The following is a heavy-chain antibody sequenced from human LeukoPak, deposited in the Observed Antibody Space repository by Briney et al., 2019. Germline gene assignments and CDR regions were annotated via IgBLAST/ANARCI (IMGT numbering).Heavy chain of an antibody. V-gene: IGHV3-21*01. CDR3: ARDLDYSTGFDY. D-gene: IGHD4-11*01. CDR2: ISSTGTYI. Sequence: TGGSLRLSCATSGLTFSSSTFGSYTMNWVRQAPGKGLEWVSSISSTGTYIYYTDSVKGRFTISRDIANSLLYLQMNSLRADDTAVYYCARDLDYSTGFDYWGQGTLVTVSS. CDR1: GLTFSSSTFGSYT. J-gene: IGHJ4*02.